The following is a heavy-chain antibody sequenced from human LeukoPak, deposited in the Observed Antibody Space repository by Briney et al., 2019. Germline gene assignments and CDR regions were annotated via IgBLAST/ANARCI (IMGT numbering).Heavy chain of an antibody. CDR3: AKIAAAGTVRDY. J-gene: IGHJ4*02. D-gene: IGHD6-13*01. V-gene: IGHV3-43*01. CDR1: GFTFSSYS. Sequence: GGSLRLSCAASGFTFSSYSMNWVRQAPGKGLEWVSLISWDGGSTYYADSVKGRFTISRDNSKNSLYLQMNSLRTEDTALYYCAKIAAAGTVRDYWGQGTLVTVSS. CDR2: ISWDGGST.